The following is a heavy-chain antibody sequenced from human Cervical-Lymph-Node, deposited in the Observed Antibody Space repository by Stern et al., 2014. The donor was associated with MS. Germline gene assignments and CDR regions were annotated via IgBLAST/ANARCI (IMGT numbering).Heavy chain of an antibody. Sequence: QDQLVESGGGVVQPGTSLRLSCAASGFTFSSCGMHWVRQAPGKGLEWVALAWYDGSTAYYTNSVKGRFTISRDNSKNTLSLQMNSLTAEDTAVYYCARGHIPYAYNYLFDYWGQGTLVTVSS. CDR1: GFTFSSCG. D-gene: IGHD5-24*01. V-gene: IGHV3-33*01. CDR3: ARGHIPYAYNYLFDY. CDR2: AWYDGSTA. J-gene: IGHJ4*02.